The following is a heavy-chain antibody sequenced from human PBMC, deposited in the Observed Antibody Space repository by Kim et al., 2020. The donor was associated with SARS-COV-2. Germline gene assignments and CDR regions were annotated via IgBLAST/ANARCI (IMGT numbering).Heavy chain of an antibody. D-gene: IGHD3-22*01. V-gene: IGHV1-69*04. CDR2: IIPILGIA. CDR1: GGTFSSYA. Sequence: SVKVSCKASGGTFSSYAISWVRQAPGQGLEWMGRIIPILGIANYAQKFQGRVTITADKSTSTAYMELSSLRSEDTAVYYCARDREAYYDSSGPYYGSWGQGTLVTVSS. CDR3: ARDREAYYDSSGPYYGS. J-gene: IGHJ5*02.